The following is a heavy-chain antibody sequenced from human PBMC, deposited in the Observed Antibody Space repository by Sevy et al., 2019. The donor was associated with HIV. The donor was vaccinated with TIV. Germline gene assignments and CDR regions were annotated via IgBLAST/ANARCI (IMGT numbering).Heavy chain of an antibody. J-gene: IGHJ3*02. Sequence: SETLSLTCTVSGGSINSDHWNWIRQTPGKGLEWIGYVYYTGGTNYNPSLKNRVTISVDRTKNQFSLKLTSVTAADTAVYYCARRNDFDIWGQGTMVTV. V-gene: IGHV4-59*08. CDR1: GGSINSDH. CDR3: ARRNDFDI. CDR2: VYYTGGT.